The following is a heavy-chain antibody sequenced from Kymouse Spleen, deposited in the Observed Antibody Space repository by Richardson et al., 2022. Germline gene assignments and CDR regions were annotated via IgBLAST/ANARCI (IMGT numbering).Heavy chain of an antibody. Sequence: QLQLQESGPGLVKPSETLSLTCTVSGGSISSSSYYWGWIRQPPGKGLEWIGSIYYSGSTYYNPSLKSRVTISVDTSKNQFSLKLSSVTAADTAVYYCARRESSGWSFDYWGQGTLVTVSS. CDR1: GGSISSSSYY. V-gene: IGHV4-39*01. J-gene: IGHJ4*02. CDR2: IYYSGST. CDR3: ARRESSGWSFDY. D-gene: IGHD6-19*01.